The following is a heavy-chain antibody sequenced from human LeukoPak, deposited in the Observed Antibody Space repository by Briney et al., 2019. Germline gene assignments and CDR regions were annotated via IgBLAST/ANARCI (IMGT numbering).Heavy chain of an antibody. Sequence: SQTLSLTCAISGDSVSSNSAAWNWIRQSPSRGLEWLGRTYYRSKWYNDYAVSVKSRITINPDTSKNQFSLQLNSVTPEDTAVYYCARPLILGYCSSTSCYEYYYHYYYMDVWGKGTTVTVSS. J-gene: IGHJ6*03. CDR2: TYYRSKWYN. CDR1: GDSVSSNSAA. V-gene: IGHV6-1*01. D-gene: IGHD2-2*01. CDR3: ARPLILGYCSSTSCYEYYYHYYYMDV.